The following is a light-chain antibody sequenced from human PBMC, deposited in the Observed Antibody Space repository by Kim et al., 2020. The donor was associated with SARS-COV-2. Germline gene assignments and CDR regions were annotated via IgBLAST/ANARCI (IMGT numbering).Light chain of an antibody. CDR2: KAS. Sequence: DIQMTQSPSTLSASVGDRVTITCRASQSISSWLAWYQQKPGKAPKLLIYKASSLESGVPSRFSGSRSGTEFTLTISSLQPDDFATYYCQQYNSYPLTFGGGTKLEI. CDR1: QSISSW. CDR3: QQYNSYPLT. J-gene: IGKJ4*01. V-gene: IGKV1-5*03.